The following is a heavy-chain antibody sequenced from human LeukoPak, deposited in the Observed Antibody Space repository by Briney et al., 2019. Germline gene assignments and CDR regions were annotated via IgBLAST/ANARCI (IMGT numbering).Heavy chain of an antibody. CDR3: AREGGYELLLDY. Sequence: GGSLRLSCAASGFTFSSYGMHWVRQAPGKGLEWVAVIWYDGSNKYYADSVKGRFTISRDNSKNTLYLQMNSLRAEDTAVYYCAREGGYELLLDYWGQGTLVTVSS. CDR2: IWYDGSNK. V-gene: IGHV3-33*01. CDR1: GFTFSSYG. D-gene: IGHD5-12*01. J-gene: IGHJ4*02.